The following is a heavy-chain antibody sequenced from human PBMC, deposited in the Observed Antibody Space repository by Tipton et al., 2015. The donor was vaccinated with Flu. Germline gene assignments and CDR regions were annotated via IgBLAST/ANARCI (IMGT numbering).Heavy chain of an antibody. CDR1: GYTFTSYG. CDR3: ARVSPNYDFWSGYYFGGAGY. J-gene: IGHJ4*02. Sequence: QLVQSGAEVKKPGASVKVSCKASGYTFTSYGISWVRQAPGQGLEWMGWISAYNGNTNYAQKLQGRVTMTTDTSTSTAYMELRRLRSDDTAVFYCARVSPNYDFWSGYYFGGAGYWGQGTLVTVSS. CDR2: ISAYNGNT. D-gene: IGHD3-3*01. V-gene: IGHV1-18*01.